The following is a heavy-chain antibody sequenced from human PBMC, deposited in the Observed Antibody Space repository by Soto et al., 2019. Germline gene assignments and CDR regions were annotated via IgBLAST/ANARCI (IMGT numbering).Heavy chain of an antibody. Sequence: GGSLRLSCAASGFTFSSYAMSWVRQAPGKGLEWVSAISGSGGSTYYADSVKGRFTISRDNSKNTLYLQMNSLRAEDTAVYYCAKDPHRGDYVRGVDYWGQGTLVTVSS. CDR3: AKDPHRGDYVRGVDY. V-gene: IGHV3-23*01. J-gene: IGHJ4*02. CDR2: ISGSGGST. D-gene: IGHD4-17*01. CDR1: GFTFSSYA.